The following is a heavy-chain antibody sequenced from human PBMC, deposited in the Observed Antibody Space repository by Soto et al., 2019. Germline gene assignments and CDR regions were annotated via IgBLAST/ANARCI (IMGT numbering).Heavy chain of an antibody. V-gene: IGHV3-23*01. CDR2: ISGSGGSI. CDR1: AFSFSSYA. J-gene: IGHJ4*02. D-gene: IGHD5-18*01. Sequence: EVQLLESGGGLVQPGGSLRLSCAASAFSFSSYAMSWVRQAPGKGLQWVATISGSGGSIYYADSVKGRFTISRDNSKNTLYLQMNSLRAEDTAVYYCAKDRLEGYSYGYCFDYWGKGTLVTVSS. CDR3: AKDRLEGYSYGYCFDY.